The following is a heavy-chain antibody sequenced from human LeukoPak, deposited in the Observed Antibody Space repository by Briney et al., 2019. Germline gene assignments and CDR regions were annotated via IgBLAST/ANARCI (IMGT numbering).Heavy chain of an antibody. CDR2: IRSKAYGGTT. CDR3: TRAPLLWFGESTWRFDY. D-gene: IGHD3-10*01. Sequence: GALRLSCTASGFPFGDYAMSWFRRAPGKGLEWVGFIRSKAYGGTTEYAASVKGRFTISRDDSKSIAYLQMNSLKTEDTAVYYCTRAPLLWFGESTWRFDYWGQGTLVTVSS. V-gene: IGHV3-49*03. CDR1: GFPFGDYA. J-gene: IGHJ4*02.